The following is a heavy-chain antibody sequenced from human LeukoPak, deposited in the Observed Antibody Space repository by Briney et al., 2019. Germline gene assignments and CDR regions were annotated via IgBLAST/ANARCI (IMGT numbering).Heavy chain of an antibody. V-gene: IGHV3-74*01. CDR1: GFTFSSYW. CDR3: ARESSSGWYPNGPFDY. D-gene: IGHD6-19*01. J-gene: IGHJ4*02. CDR2: INSDGSST. Sequence: PGGSLRLSCAASGFTFSSYWMHWVRQAPGKGLVWVSRINSDGSSTTYADSVKGRFTISRDNSKNTLYLQMNSLRAEDTAVYYCARESSSGWYPNGPFDYWGQGTLVTVSS.